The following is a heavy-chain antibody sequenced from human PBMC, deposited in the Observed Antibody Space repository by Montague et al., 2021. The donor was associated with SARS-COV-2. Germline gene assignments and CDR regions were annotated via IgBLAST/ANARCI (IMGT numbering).Heavy chain of an antibody. D-gene: IGHD3-3*01. V-gene: IGHV4-34*01. J-gene: IGHJ5*02. CDR2: KKNSGST. Sequence: KKNSGSTNYNPSLKIRVTVSVDTSKNQFSLKLSSVTAADTAVYYCAISINLYDFWSGYYQGWFDPWGQGKLCTVSS. CDR3: AISINLYDFWSGYYQGWFDP.